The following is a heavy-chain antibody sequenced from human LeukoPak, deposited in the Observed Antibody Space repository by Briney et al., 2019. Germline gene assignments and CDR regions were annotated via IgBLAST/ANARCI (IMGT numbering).Heavy chain of an antibody. CDR3: ARDCSGTSCYAKSYFDY. CDR2: ISSSGGTI. V-gene: IGHV3-48*04. D-gene: IGHD2-2*01. Sequence: GGSLRLSCAASGFTFSSYSMNWVRQAPGKGLEWVSKISSSGGTIYYADSVKGRFTISRDNARNSLYLLMNSLRAEDTAVYYCARDCSGTSCYAKSYFDYWGQGTLVTVSS. J-gene: IGHJ4*02. CDR1: GFTFSSYS.